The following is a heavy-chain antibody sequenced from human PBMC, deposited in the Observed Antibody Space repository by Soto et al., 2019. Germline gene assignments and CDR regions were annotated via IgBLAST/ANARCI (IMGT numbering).Heavy chain of an antibody. D-gene: IGHD3-10*01. J-gene: IGHJ5*02. CDR2: IGTAGDT. CDR1: GFTFSSYD. V-gene: IGHV3-13*01. CDR3: ARGVVGDATYYYGSGVFPGFDP. Sequence: GGSLRLSCAASGFTFSSYDMHWVRQATGKGLEWVSAIGTAGDTYYPGSVKGRFTISRENAKNSLYLQMNSLRAEDTAVYYCARGVVGDATYYYGSGVFPGFDPWGQGTLVTVSS.